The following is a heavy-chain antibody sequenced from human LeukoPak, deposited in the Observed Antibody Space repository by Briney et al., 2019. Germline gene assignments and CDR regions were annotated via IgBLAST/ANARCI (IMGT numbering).Heavy chain of an antibody. D-gene: IGHD6-6*01. V-gene: IGHV4-59*01. CDR2: IYYSGST. J-gene: IGHJ4*02. CDR3: ASLDSSSLAGGSFDY. CDR1: GGSISSYY. Sequence: SETLSLTCTVSGGSISSYYWSWIRQPPGKGLEWIGYIYYSGSTNYNPSLKSRVTISVDTSKNQFSLKLSSVTAADTAVYYCASLDSSSLAGGSFDYWGQGTLVTVSS.